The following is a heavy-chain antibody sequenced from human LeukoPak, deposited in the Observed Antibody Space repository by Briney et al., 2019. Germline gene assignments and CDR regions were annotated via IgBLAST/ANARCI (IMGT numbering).Heavy chain of an antibody. Sequence: SETLSLTCTVSGGSVSSGSHYWSWIRQPPGKGLEWIGYVYYSGSTMYNPSLKSRVIISVDMSKNQFSLKLTSVTAADTAVYFCATYIVAAGYLHYWGQGTLVTVSS. CDR2: VYYSGST. D-gene: IGHD6-13*01. CDR1: GGSVSSGSHY. CDR3: ATYIVAAGYLHY. J-gene: IGHJ4*02. V-gene: IGHV4-61*01.